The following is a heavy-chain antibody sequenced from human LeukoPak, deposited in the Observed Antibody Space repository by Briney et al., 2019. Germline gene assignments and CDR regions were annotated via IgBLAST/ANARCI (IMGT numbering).Heavy chain of an antibody. V-gene: IGHV1-8*03. CDR1: GYTFTSYD. CDR2: MNPNSGNT. D-gene: IGHD1-20*01. Sequence: GASVKVSCKASGYTFTSYDINWVRQATGQGLEWMGWMNPNSGNTGYAQKFQGRVTITRNTSISTAYMGLSSLRSEDTAVYYCARARITGDKNWFDPWGQGTLVTVSS. CDR3: ARARITGDKNWFDP. J-gene: IGHJ5*02.